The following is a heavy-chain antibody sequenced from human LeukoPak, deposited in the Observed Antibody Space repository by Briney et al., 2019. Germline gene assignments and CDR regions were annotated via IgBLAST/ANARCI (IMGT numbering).Heavy chain of an antibody. J-gene: IGHJ4*02. CDR3: ARVRDYYDSSGPDFDY. V-gene: IGHV3-7*03. CDR2: IKQDGSEK. D-gene: IGHD3-22*01. Sequence: GRSLRLSCAASGFTFSSYGMHWVRQAPGKGLEWVANIKQDGSEKYYVDSVKGRFTISRDNAKNSLYLQMNSLRAEDTAVYYCARVRDYYDSSGPDFDYWGQGTLVTVSS. CDR1: GFTFSSYG.